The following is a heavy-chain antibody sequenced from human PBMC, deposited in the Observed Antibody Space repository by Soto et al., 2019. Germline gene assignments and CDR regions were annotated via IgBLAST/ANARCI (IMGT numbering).Heavy chain of an antibody. J-gene: IGHJ6*03. CDR3: ARSVRGVAATLYYYFVDV. CDR2: IYYSGST. CDR1: SGSIYSGGYY. D-gene: IGHD2-15*01. Sequence: SETPSLTSTFSSGSIYSGGYYWRWIRKHPGKGLEWIGYIYYSGSTYYNPSLKSRVTISVDTSKNQFSLKLSSVTAADTAVYYCARSVRGVAATLYYYFVDVWGKGTTVTVSS. V-gene: IGHV4-31*03.